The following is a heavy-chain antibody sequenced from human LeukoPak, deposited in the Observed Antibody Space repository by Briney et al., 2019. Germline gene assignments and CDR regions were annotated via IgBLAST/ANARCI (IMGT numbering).Heavy chain of an antibody. D-gene: IGHD6-13*01. CDR3: ARDGSSSWYGSRSYYFDS. J-gene: IGHJ4*02. CDR1: GGSINSDY. Sequence: SETLSLTCTVSGGSINSDYWSWIRQPPGKGLERIGYIYYTGSTDYNPSLKSRVTISIDTSKNQISLRLKSVTAADTALYYCARDGSSSWYGSRSYYFDSWGQGTLVTVSS. CDR2: IYYTGST. V-gene: IGHV4-59*01.